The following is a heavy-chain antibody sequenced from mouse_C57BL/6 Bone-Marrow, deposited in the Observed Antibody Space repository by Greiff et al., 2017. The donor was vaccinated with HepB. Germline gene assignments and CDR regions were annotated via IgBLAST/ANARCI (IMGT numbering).Heavy chain of an antibody. Sequence: VQLQQSGAELVRPGASVKLSCTASGFNIKDDYMHWVKQRPEQGLEWIGWIDPENGDTEYASKFQGKATITADTSSNPAYLQISSLTSEDTAVYYCTVLGYYFDYSGQGNALTVSS. CDR3: TVLGYYFDY. CDR2: IDPENGDT. CDR1: GFNIKDDY. J-gene: IGHJ2*01. V-gene: IGHV14-4*01. D-gene: IGHD1-1*01.